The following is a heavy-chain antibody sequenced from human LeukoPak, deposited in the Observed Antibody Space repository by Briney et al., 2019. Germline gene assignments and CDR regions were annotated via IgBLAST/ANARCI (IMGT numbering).Heavy chain of an antibody. D-gene: IGHD2-15*01. CDR1: GYTCTGYY. V-gene: IGHV1-2*02. J-gene: IGHJ4*02. CDR2: INPNSGGT. Sequence: ASVKVSCKAPGYTCTGYYMHWVRQAPGQGLEWMGWINPNSGGTNYAQKFQGRVTMTRDTSISTAYMELSRLRSDDTAVYYCARGDIVASLFKYCSGGSCSVFDYWGQGTLVTVSS. CDR3: ARGDIVASLFKYCSGGSCSVFDY.